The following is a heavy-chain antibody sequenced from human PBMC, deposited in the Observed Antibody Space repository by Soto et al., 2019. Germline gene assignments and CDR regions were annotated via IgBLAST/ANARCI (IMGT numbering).Heavy chain of an antibody. J-gene: IGHJ3*02. Sequence: SETLSLTCTVSGGSISSGHYYWSWIRQHPGKGLEWIGYIYYSGNTYYNPSLKSRVAISLDTSKNQFSLKLSSVSAADTAVYYCARDQRGYCTSSSCSDTPDIWGQGTLATVSS. CDR2: IYYSGNT. V-gene: IGHV4-31*03. CDR3: ARDQRGYCTSSSCSDTPDI. CDR1: GGSISSGHYY. D-gene: IGHD2-2*01.